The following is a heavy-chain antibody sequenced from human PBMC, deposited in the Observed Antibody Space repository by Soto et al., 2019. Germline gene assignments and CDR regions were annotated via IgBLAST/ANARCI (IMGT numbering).Heavy chain of an antibody. CDR3: ARDHGMFLSYYYYGMDV. CDR1: GFTFSRFS. V-gene: IGHV3-30*04. Sequence: QVQLVESGGGVVQTGRSLRLSCAASGFTFSRFSMHWVRQAPGKGLAWVAVISYDGKNKHFAESVKCRFSVSRDDSKNTIYLEMNNLRGDDSAVYYCARDHGMFLSYYYYGMDVWGQGTTVTVSS. CDR2: ISYDGKNK. D-gene: IGHD3-10*02. J-gene: IGHJ6*02.